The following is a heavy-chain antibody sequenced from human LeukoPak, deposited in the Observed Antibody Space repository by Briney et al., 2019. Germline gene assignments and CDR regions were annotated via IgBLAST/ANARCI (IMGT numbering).Heavy chain of an antibody. CDR3: ARQRNYYYDKDG. V-gene: IGHV5-51*01. CDR1: DTCFTSYW. CDR2: FYPADADT. J-gene: IGHJ6*03. Sequence: GESLKIFCKSADTCFTSYWNGWGRPMPGKGVEWMGSFYPADADTSNNPCFRGQLTFSANKTISTAYLQWSSLNASDTAMYYGARQRNYYYDKDGGGKGTTVTVS.